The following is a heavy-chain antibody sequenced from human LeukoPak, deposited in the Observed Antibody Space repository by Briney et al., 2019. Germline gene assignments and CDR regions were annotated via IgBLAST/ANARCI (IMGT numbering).Heavy chain of an antibody. CDR3: AIKTSGTYGYFEY. Sequence: GGSLRLSCAASGFTFSSYGMSWVRQTPGKGLEWVSVIRGSGVYTLYADSVKGRLTISRDNSKNTLYLQMNCLRAEDTAIYFCAIKTSGTYGYFEYWGQGTLVTVSS. J-gene: IGHJ4*02. V-gene: IGHV3-23*01. D-gene: IGHD1-26*01. CDR2: IRGSGVYT. CDR1: GFTFSSYG.